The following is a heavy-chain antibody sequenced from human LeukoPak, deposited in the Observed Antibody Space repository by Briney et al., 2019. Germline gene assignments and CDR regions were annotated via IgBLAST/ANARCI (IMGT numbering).Heavy chain of an antibody. V-gene: IGHV3-9*01. CDR1: GFTFSSYA. CDR3: AKDFDRDFGSGNFIED. CDR2: INWNSGSI. D-gene: IGHD3-10*01. Sequence: QTGGSLRLSCAASGFTFSSYAMHWVRQAPGKGLEWVSGINWNSGSIGYADSVRGRFIISRDNAKSFMYLEMNSLRHEDTALYYCAKDFDRDFGSGNFIEDWGQGTLVTVSS. J-gene: IGHJ4*02.